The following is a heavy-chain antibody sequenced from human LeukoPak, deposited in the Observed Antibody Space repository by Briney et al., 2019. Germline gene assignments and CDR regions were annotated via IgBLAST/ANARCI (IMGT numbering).Heavy chain of an antibody. V-gene: IGHV4-34*01. CDR1: GGSFSGYY. D-gene: IGHD3-22*01. Sequence: SETLSLTCAVYGGSFSGYYWSWIRQPPGKGLEWIGEINHSGSTNYNPSLKSRVTISVDTSKNQFSLKLSSVTAADTAVYYCARRPRGYYDKEIDYWGQGTLVTVSS. CDR3: ARRPRGYYDKEIDY. CDR2: INHSGST. J-gene: IGHJ4*02.